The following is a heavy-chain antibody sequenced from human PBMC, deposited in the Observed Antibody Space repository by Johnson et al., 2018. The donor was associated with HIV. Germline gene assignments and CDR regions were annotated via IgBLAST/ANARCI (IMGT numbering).Heavy chain of an antibody. J-gene: IGHJ3*02. CDR2: IRFDGSSK. V-gene: IGHV3-33*08. Sequence: QLVESGGGVVQPGRSLRLSCAASGFTVSSNYMSWVRQAPGKGLEWVAFIRFDGSSKYYGDSVKGRFSISRDNSKNTLYLQMNSLRAEDTAVYYCAAGYAVASDAFDIWGQGTMVTVSS. D-gene: IGHD2-2*01. CDR3: AAGYAVASDAFDI. CDR1: GFTVSSNY.